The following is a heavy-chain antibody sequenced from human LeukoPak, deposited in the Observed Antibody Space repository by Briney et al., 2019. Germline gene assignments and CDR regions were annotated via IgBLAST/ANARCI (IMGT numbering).Heavy chain of an antibody. CDR1: GGTFSSYA. D-gene: IGHD3-9*01. V-gene: IGHV1-69*15. CDR2: IIPIFGIA. Sequence: SVKVSCKASGGTFSSYAISWVRQAPGQGLEWMGRIIPIFGIANYAQKFQGRVTITADESTSTAYMELSSLRSEDTAVYYCARSPSLRYFDWLVDYWGQGTLVTVSS. CDR3: ARSPSLRYFDWLVDY. J-gene: IGHJ4*02.